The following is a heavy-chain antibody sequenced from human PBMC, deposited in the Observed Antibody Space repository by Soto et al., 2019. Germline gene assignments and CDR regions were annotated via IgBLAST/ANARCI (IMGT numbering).Heavy chain of an antibody. CDR3: TGAGPYYYYGMDV. J-gene: IGHJ6*01. D-gene: IGHD1-26*01. Sequence: PGGSHRLSFAASEFTFSNAWISWVRQAPGKGLEWVGSIKSKTDGGTTDYAAPVKGRFTISRDGSKNTLYLQMNSLKTEDTAVYYCTGAGPYYYYGMDVWGQGTTVTVSS. CDR2: IKSKTDGGTT. V-gene: IGHV3-15*01. CDR1: EFTFSNAW.